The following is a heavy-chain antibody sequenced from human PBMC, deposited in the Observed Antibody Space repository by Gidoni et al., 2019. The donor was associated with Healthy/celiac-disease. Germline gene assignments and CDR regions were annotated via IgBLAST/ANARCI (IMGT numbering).Heavy chain of an antibody. J-gene: IGHJ6*02. D-gene: IGHD3-10*01. CDR1: GFTFSSYS. CDR3: ARDQITMVRGVMDV. V-gene: IGHV3-21*01. CDR2: ISSSSSYI. Sequence: EVQLVESGGGLVKPGGSLRLSCAASGFTFSSYSMHWVRQAPGKGLEWVSSISSSSSYIYYADSVKGRFTISRDNAKNSLYLQMNSLRAEDTAVYYCARDQITMVRGVMDVWGQGTTVTVSS.